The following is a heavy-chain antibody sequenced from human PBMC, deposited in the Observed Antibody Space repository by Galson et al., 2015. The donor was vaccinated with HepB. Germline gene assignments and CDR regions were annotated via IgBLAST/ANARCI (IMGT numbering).Heavy chain of an antibody. D-gene: IGHD2-2*01. CDR2: IYYSGST. Sequence: ETLSLTCTVSGGSISSSSYYWGWIRQPPGKGLEWIGSIYYSGSTYYNPSLKSRVTISVDTSKNQFSLKLSSVTAADTAVYYCARRIGYQLLVYNWFDPWGQGTLVTVSS. V-gene: IGHV4-39*01. CDR3: ARRIGYQLLVYNWFDP. J-gene: IGHJ5*02. CDR1: GGSISSSSYY.